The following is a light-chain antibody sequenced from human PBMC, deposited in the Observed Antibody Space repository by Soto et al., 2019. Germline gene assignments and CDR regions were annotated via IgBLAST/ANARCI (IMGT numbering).Light chain of an antibody. CDR1: QGISNY. V-gene: IGKV1-27*01. CDR3: QKYNSAPRT. Sequence: DIQMTQSPSSLSASVGDRGTITCRASQGISNYLAWYQQKPGKVPKLLIYAASTLQSEVPSRFSGSGSRTDFTLTISSVQPEDVATYYCQKYNSAPRTFGQGTKVEIK. CDR2: AAS. J-gene: IGKJ1*01.